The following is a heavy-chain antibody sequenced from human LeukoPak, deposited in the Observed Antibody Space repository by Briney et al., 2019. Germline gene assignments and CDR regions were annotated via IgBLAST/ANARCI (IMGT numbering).Heavy chain of an antibody. CDR3: ARSITIFGLFDY. CDR1: EFTVSSNS. J-gene: IGHJ4*02. Sequence: PGGSLRLSCAASEFTVSSNSMSWVRQAPGKGLEWVSLIYSGGDTYYGDSVKGRFTISRDNSKNTLYLQMNSLRTEDTAMYYCARSITIFGLFDYWGQGTLVTASS. CDR2: IYSGGDT. V-gene: IGHV3-66*02. D-gene: IGHD3-3*01.